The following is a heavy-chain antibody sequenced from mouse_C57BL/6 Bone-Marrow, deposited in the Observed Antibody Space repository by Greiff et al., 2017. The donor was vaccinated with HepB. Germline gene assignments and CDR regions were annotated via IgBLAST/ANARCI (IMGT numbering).Heavy chain of an antibody. J-gene: IGHJ1*03. Sequence: QVQLQQPGAELVKPGASVKLSCKASGYTFTSYWMHWVKQRPGQGLEWIGMIHPNSGSTNYNEKFKSKATLTVDKSSSTAYMQLSSLTSEDSAVYYCARDYDDGCYWYFDVWGTGTTVTVSS. CDR1: GYTFTSYW. D-gene: IGHD2-4*01. CDR3: ARDYDDGCYWYFDV. V-gene: IGHV1-64*01. CDR2: IHPNSGST.